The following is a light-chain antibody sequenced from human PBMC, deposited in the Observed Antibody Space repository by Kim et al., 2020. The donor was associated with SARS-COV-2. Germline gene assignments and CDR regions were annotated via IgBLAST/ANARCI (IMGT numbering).Light chain of an antibody. Sequence: SSELTQDPAVSVALGQTVRITCQGDSLRSYYATWYQHKPGQAPILVIYGKNNRPSGIPDRFSGSSSGNTASLTITVTQAGDEADYYCNSRDSNDNVVFGG. J-gene: IGLJ2*01. V-gene: IGLV3-19*01. CDR3: NSRDSNDNVV. CDR2: GKN. CDR1: SLRSYY.